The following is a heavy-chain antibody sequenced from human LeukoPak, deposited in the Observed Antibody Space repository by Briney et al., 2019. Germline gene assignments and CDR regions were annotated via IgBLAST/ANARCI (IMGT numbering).Heavy chain of an antibody. CDR3: TKSRGSGSYSPPNYFVP. Sequence: GGSLRLSCAASGFTFSSHGMKWVRQAPGKGLEWVSGISPSGGITYYTDSGKGRFTISRDNSKNTVSLQMNSLRPEDTAVYYCTKSRGSGSYSPPNYFVPWGQGTLVTVSS. D-gene: IGHD3-10*01. J-gene: IGHJ5*02. CDR1: GFTFSSHG. V-gene: IGHV3-23*01. CDR2: ISPSGGIT.